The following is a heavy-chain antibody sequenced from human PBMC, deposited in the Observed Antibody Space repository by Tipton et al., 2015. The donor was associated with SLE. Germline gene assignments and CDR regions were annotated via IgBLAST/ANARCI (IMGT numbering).Heavy chain of an antibody. CDR1: GGSLSGYY. D-gene: IGHD2-2*01. CDR3: ASMRSTSRP. CDR2: INHSGST. Sequence: TLSLTCAVYGGSLSGYYWSWIRQPPGKGLEWIGEINHSGSTNYNPSLKSRVTISVDTSKNQFSLKLSSVTAADTAVYYCASMRSTSRPWGQGTLVTVSS. J-gene: IGHJ5*02. V-gene: IGHV4-34*01.